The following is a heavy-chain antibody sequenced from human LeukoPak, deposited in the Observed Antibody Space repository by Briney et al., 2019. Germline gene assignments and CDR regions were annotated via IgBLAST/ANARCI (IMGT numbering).Heavy chain of an antibody. Sequence: GGSLRLSCAASGFTFSSYSMNWVRQAPGKGLEWVSSISSSSSYIYYADSVKGRFTISRDNAKNSLYLQMNSLSAEDTAVYYCAKQDGFFDNSGYYPIDNWGQGTLVIVSS. CDR1: GFTFSSYS. CDR3: AKQDGFFDNSGYYPIDN. D-gene: IGHD3-22*01. J-gene: IGHJ4*01. V-gene: IGHV3-21*01. CDR2: ISSSSSYI.